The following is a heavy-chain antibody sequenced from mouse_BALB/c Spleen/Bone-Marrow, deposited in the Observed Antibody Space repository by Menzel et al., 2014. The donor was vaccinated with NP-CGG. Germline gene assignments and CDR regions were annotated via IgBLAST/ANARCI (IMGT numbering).Heavy chain of an antibody. J-gene: IGHJ2*01. CDR2: IDPANGNT. CDR1: GFNIKDTY. CDR3: VSYYYGNYFDS. D-gene: IGHD1-1*01. Sequence: EVQLQESGAELVKPGASVKLSCTASGFNIKDTYMHWVKQRPEQGLEWIGRIDPANGNTKYGPKFQGKATITADTSSNTAYLQLSSLTSEDTAVYYCVSYYYGNYFDSWGQGTTLTVSS. V-gene: IGHV14-3*02.